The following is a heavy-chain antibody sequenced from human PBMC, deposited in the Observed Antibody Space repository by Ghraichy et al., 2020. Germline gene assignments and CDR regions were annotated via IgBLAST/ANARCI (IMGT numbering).Heavy chain of an antibody. CDR3: ARNISKAGRDP. D-gene: IGHD2/OR15-2a*01. J-gene: IGHJ5*02. V-gene: IGHV3-7*03. CDR2: IKQDGSDK. Sequence: GGSLRLSCAASGFTFSSYWMSWVRQAPGKGLEWVANIKQDGSDKYYVDFVKGRFTISRDNAKNSLYLQMNSLRAEDTAVYYCARNISKAGRDPWGQGTQVTVSS. CDR1: GFTFSSYW.